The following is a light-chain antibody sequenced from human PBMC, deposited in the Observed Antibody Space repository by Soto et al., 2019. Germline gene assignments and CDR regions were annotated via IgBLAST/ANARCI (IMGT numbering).Light chain of an antibody. CDR3: QQYESQST. CDR1: QSVGRW. V-gene: IGKV1-5*03. J-gene: IGKJ1*01. Sequence: IQMTQSPSTLSASVGDRITITCRASQSVGRWLAWYQQKPGKAPEVLIYKASTLKYGVPSRFSGSGSGTEFTLTISSLQPDDFATYYCQQYESQSTFGQGTMVDI. CDR2: KAS.